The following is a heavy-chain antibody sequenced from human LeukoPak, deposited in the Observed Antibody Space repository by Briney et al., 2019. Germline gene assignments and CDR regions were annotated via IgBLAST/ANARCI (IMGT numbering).Heavy chain of an antibody. Sequence: ASVKVSCKASGYTFTSYDINWVRQATGQGLEWMGWMNPNSGNTGYAQKFQGRVTMTRNTSISTAYMELSSLRSEETAVYYCARGNRVHNSSSWYGNNWFDPWGQGTLVTVSS. CDR1: GYTFTSYD. D-gene: IGHD6-13*01. V-gene: IGHV1-8*01. J-gene: IGHJ5*02. CDR3: ARGNRVHNSSSWYGNNWFDP. CDR2: MNPNSGNT.